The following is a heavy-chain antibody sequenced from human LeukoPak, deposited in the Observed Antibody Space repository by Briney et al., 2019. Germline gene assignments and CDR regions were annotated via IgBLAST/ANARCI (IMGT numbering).Heavy chain of an antibody. J-gene: IGHJ4*02. CDR1: LFTFSSYE. D-gene: IGHD3-10*01. Sequence: GGGLRLSCAASLFTFSSYEMNWVRQAPGRGGEGVSCISRSGSTIYYADSLKARYTISRDNAKTSLNLQMNDWRAEDTGVYNCARDVPSHLYGSGSSPFGYWGEGALVTVSP. CDR3: ARDVPSHLYGSGSSPFGY. V-gene: IGHV3-48*03. CDR2: ISRSGSTI.